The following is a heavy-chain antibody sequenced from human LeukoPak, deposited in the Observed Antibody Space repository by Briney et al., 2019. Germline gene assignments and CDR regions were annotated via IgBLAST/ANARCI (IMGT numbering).Heavy chain of an antibody. Sequence: SETLSLTCTVSGGSISSSSYSWGWIRQPPGKGLEWIGSIYYSGNTYYNPSLKSRVTISVDTSKNQFSLKVRSVTAADTAVYYCAGRPILVVDLRRGAFDIWGQGTVVTVSS. V-gene: IGHV4-39*01. CDR2: IYYSGNT. CDR3: AGRPILVVDLRRGAFDI. D-gene: IGHD2-21*01. CDR1: GGSISSSSYS. J-gene: IGHJ3*02.